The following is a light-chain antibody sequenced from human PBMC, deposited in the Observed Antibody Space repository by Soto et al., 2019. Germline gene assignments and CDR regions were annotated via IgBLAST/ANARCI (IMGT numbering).Light chain of an antibody. CDR2: QAS. CDR3: QQYKTNTRT. J-gene: IGKJ1*01. CDR1: QSISRW. V-gene: IGKV1-5*03. Sequence: DIQMTQSPSTLSASVGDRVTITCRASQSISRWLAWYQQKPGKAPKLLIYQASNLESGVPSRFSGSGSETEFTLSISLQPDDFATYSCQQYKTNTRTFGQGTKVEIK.